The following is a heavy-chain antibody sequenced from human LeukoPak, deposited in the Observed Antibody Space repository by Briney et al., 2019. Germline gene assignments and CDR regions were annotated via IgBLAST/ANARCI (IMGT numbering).Heavy chain of an antibody. D-gene: IGHD3-10*01. CDR1: GFTFSSYS. CDR2: ISSSSSSYI. V-gene: IGHV3-21*01. Sequence: GGSLRLSCAASGFTFSSYSRNWVRQAPGKGLEGVSSISSSSSSYIYYADSVKGRFTISRDTAKNSLYLQMNSLRAEDTAVYYCAAEGYYYGSGTWGGGDYWGQGTLVTVSS. CDR3: AAEGYYYGSGTWGGGDY. J-gene: IGHJ4*02.